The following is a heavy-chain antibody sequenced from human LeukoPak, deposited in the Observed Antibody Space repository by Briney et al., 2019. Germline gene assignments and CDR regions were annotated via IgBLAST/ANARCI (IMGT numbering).Heavy chain of an antibody. D-gene: IGHD3-9*01. CDR2: IVVGSGNT. J-gene: IGHJ4*02. CDR1: GFTFTSST. Sequence: SVKVSCKASGFTFTSSTMQWVRQARGQRLEWIGWIVVGSGNTNYAQKFQERVTITRDMSTSTAYMELSSLRSEDTAVYYCAAGYYDILTGFDYWGQGTLVTVSS. CDR3: AAGYYDILTGFDY. V-gene: IGHV1-58*02.